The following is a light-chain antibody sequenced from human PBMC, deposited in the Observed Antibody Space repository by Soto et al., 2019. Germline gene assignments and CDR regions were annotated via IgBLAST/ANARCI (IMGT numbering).Light chain of an antibody. Sequence: IVLTQSPATLSLSPGERATLSCRASQSVSSYLAWYQQKPGQAPRLLIYDASSRATGIPARFSGSGSGTDFTLTISSLEPEDVAVYYCQQRSNWRYTFGQGTKLDIK. J-gene: IGKJ2*01. CDR2: DAS. CDR3: QQRSNWRYT. CDR1: QSVSSY. V-gene: IGKV3-11*01.